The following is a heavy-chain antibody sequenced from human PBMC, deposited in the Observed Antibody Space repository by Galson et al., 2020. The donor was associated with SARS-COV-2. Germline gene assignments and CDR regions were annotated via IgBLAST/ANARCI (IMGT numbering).Heavy chain of an antibody. V-gene: IGHV3-30*18. CDR2: TSYDGSNK. J-gene: IGHJ4*02. Sequence: TGGSLRLSCAASGFTFTTYGMHWVRQAPGKGLEWVAVTSYDGSNKYYADSVKGRFTISRDISKNTLYLQMNSLRAEDTAMYYCTKDISRISAAPQDWGQGTLVTVSS. CDR3: TKDISRISAAPQD. D-gene: IGHD6-13*01. CDR1: GFTFTTYG.